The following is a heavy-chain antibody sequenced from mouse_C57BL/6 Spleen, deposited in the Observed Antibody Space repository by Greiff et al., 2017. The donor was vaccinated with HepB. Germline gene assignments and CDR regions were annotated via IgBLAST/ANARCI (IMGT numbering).Heavy chain of an antibody. D-gene: IGHD4-1*01. CDR3: ARELYYFDY. Sequence: QVQLKESGAELVRPGASVKLSCKASGYTFTDYYINWVKQRPGQGLEWIARIYPGSGNTYYNEKFKGKATLTAEKSSSTAYMQLSSLTSEDSAVYFCARELYYFDYWGQGTTLTVSS. CDR2: IYPGSGNT. V-gene: IGHV1-76*01. J-gene: IGHJ2*01. CDR1: GYTFTDYY.